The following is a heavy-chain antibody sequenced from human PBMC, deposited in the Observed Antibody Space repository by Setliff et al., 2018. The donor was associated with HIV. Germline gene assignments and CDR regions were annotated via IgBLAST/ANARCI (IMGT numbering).Heavy chain of an antibody. D-gene: IGHD2-15*01. V-gene: IGHV3-49*04. CDR3: TRDSPGGNSYYYGMDV. Sequence: PGESLKISCAASGFSFSDYAMSWVRQAPGKGLEWVGFTRSKAYGGTTEYAASVKGRFTISRDDSRSITYLQMNSLKTEDTAVYYCTRDSPGGNSYYYGMDVWGQGTTVTVSS. CDR1: GFSFSDYA. CDR2: TRSKAYGGTT. J-gene: IGHJ6*02.